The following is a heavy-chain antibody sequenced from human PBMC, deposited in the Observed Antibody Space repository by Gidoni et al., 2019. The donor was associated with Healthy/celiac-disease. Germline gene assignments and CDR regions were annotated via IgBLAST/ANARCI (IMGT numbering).Heavy chain of an antibody. CDR1: GGSFGGYY. V-gene: IGHV4-34*01. Sequence: QVQLQQWGAGLLTPSETLSLTCAVYGGSFGGYYWSWIRQPPGKGLEWIGEINHSGSTNYNPSLKSRVTISVDTSKNQFSLKLSSVTAADTAVYYCARESLGSSWLRRGAFDIWGQGTMVTVSS. D-gene: IGHD6-13*01. J-gene: IGHJ3*02. CDR2: INHSGST. CDR3: ARESLGSSWLRRGAFDI.